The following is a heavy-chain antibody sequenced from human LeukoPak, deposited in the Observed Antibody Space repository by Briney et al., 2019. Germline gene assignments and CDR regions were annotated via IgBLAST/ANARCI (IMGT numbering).Heavy chain of an antibody. Sequence: SETLSLTCTVSGGSISSGSYYWSWIRQPAGKGLEWIGRIYTSGSTNYNPSLKSRVTISVDTSKNQFSLKLSSVTAADTAVYYCATEKTYYDFWSGYSSYYFDYWGQGTLVTVSS. D-gene: IGHD3-3*01. CDR1: GGSISSGSYY. J-gene: IGHJ4*02. CDR2: IYTSGST. V-gene: IGHV4-61*02. CDR3: ATEKTYYDFWSGYSSYYFDY.